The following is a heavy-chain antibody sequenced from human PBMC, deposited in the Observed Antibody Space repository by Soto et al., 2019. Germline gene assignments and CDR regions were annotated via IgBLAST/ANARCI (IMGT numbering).Heavy chain of an antibody. V-gene: IGHV3-7*04. CDR2: IREDGSQK. CDR3: ARDGGNYFDK. CDR1: GFIFSNYW. Sequence: EVQLVESGGGLVQPGASLRLSCATSGFIFSNYWMSWVRQAPGKGLEWVANIREDGSQKYYVDSVKGRFTISRDNAKNSLYLQVNSLRDEDTAVYYCARDGGNYFDKWGQGTLVTVSS. J-gene: IGHJ4*02. D-gene: IGHD3-16*01.